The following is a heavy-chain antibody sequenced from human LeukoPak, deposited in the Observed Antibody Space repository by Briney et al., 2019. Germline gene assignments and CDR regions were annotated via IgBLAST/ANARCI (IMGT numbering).Heavy chain of an antibody. CDR2: ISGYNGNT. V-gene: IGHV1-18*01. Sequence: ASVKVSCKGSGYTFDTYVISWVRQAPGQGLEWMGWISGYNGNTNYGLKFQGRVTMTIDTSTRIAYMELRSLRSDDTAVYYCARAPRPFRYDYCSGGSCYEIEYFQHWGQGTLVTVSS. CDR1: GYTFDTYV. J-gene: IGHJ1*01. D-gene: IGHD2-15*01. CDR3: ARAPRPFRYDYCSGGSCYEIEYFQH.